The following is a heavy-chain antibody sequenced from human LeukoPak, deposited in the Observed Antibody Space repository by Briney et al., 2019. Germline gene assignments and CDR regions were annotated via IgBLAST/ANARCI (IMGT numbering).Heavy chain of an antibody. CDR2: ISGSGDNR. Sequence: PRGSLRLSCEASGFTFSSYAMSWVRQAPGKGLEWVSAISGSGDNRCYADSVKGRFTISRDTSKNTVFLQMNSLRDEDTAVYYCAKVGVAAARDYWGQGTLVTACS. D-gene: IGHD6-13*01. CDR3: AKVGVAAARDY. CDR1: GFTFSSYA. J-gene: IGHJ4*02. V-gene: IGHV3-23*01.